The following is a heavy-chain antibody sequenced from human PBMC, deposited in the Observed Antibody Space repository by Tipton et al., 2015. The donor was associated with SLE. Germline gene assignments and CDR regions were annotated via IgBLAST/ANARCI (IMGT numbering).Heavy chain of an antibody. D-gene: IGHD2-2*01. Sequence: TLSLTCAVYGGSFSGYYWSWIRQPPGKGLEWIGEINHSGSTNYNPSLKSRVTISVDTSKNQFSLKLSSVTAADTAVYYCASNIVVVPAASASYGMDVWGQGTTVTVSS. CDR2: INHSGST. CDR1: GGSFSGYY. CDR3: ASNIVVVPAASASYGMDV. J-gene: IGHJ6*02. V-gene: IGHV4-34*01.